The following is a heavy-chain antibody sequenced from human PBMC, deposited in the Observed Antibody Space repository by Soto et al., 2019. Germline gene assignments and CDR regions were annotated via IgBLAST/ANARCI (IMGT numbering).Heavy chain of an antibody. CDR2: IIPVFGTT. J-gene: IGHJ4*02. CDR1: GGLFSSFA. CDR3: ARGGGPYVWFNEF. Sequence: QGQLVQSGPEVKKPGSSVKVSCKDSGGLFSSFAISWVRQAPGQGLEWLGGIIPVFGTTEYAEKFQGRVTITADESTNTAYMDLRSLTSGDTAMYYCARGGGPYVWFNEFWGQGTLVSVSS. D-gene: IGHD3-16*01. V-gene: IGHV1-69*01.